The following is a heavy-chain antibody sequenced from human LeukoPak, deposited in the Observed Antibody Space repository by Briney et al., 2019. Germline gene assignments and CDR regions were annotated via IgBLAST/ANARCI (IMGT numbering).Heavy chain of an antibody. Sequence: SETLSLTCAVSGGSITSRTYYWGWIRQPPGEGPEWIGEINHSGSTNYNPSLKSRVTISVDTSKNQFSLKLSSVTAADTAVYYCASRTDIGVVTLYYFDYWGQGTLVTVSS. V-gene: IGHV4-39*07. CDR2: INHSGST. CDR3: ASRTDIGVVTLYYFDY. J-gene: IGHJ4*02. D-gene: IGHD3-3*01. CDR1: GGSITSRTYY.